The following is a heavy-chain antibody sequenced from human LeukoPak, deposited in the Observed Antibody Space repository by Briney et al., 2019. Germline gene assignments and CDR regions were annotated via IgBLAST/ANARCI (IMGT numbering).Heavy chain of an antibody. CDR3: ARDAQRGFDYSNSLRY. CDR1: GFIFSHYG. Sequence: PGTSLRLSCATSGFIFSHYGMHWVRQAPDKGLEWVAVIWSDGTTQFYADSVKGRFTISRDSSNTVYLQMNSLRVEDTAVYFCARDAQRGFDYSNSLRYWGQGALVTVSS. CDR2: IWSDGTTQ. D-gene: IGHD4-11*01. V-gene: IGHV3-33*01. J-gene: IGHJ4*02.